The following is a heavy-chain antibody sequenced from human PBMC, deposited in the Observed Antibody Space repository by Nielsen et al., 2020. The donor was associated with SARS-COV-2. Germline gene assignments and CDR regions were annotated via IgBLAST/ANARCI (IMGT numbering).Heavy chain of an antibody. Sequence: GESLKISCKGSGYSFTSYWIGWVRQMPGKGLEWMGIIYPGDSDTRYSPSFQGQVTISADKSISTAYLQWSSLKASDTAMYYCATATYYYDSSGYYSAFDIWGQGTMVTVSS. J-gene: IGHJ3*02. V-gene: IGHV5-51*01. CDR3: ATATYYYDSSGYYSAFDI. D-gene: IGHD3-22*01. CDR1: GYSFTSYW. CDR2: IYPGDSDT.